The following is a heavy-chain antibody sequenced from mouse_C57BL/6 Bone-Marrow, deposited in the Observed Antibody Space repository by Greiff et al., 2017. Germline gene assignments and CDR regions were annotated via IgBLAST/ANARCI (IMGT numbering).Heavy chain of an antibody. Sequence: QVQLKQSGPGLVQPSQSLSITCTVSGFSLTSYGVHWVRQPPGKGLEWLGVIWSGGSTDYNAAFISRLSISKDNSKSQVFFKMNSLQAYDTAIYYCAKKTGYYAIDYWGQGTSVTVSS. J-gene: IGHJ4*01. D-gene: IGHD4-1*01. CDR3: AKKTGYYAIDY. CDR1: GFSLTSYG. CDR2: IWSGGST. V-gene: IGHV2-4*01.